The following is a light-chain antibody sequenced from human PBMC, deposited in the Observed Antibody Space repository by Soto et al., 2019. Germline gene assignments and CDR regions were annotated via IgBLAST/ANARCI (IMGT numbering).Light chain of an antibody. J-gene: IGLJ1*01. V-gene: IGLV1-40*01. CDR2: GST. Sequence: QSVLTQPPSVSGAPGQRVTISCTRSSSNIGAHYDVHWYQHLPGTSPKVLIYGSTNRPSGVPDRFSGSKSGTSASLAITGLQAEDEADYYCQSYDRSLSGYVFGTGTKVTVL. CDR1: SSNIGAHYD. CDR3: QSYDRSLSGYV.